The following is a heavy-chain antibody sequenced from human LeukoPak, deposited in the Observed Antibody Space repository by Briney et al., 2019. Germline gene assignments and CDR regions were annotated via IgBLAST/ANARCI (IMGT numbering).Heavy chain of an antibody. D-gene: IGHD3-10*01. J-gene: IGHJ5*02. CDR2: ISGSGSST. CDR1: GFTFSSYA. Sequence: GGSLRLSCAASGFTFSSYAMSWVRQAPGKGLEWVSVISGSGSSTYYADSVKGRFTISRDNSKNTLYLQMNSLRAEDTAVYYCAKDDDYYGSGSYWNWFDPWGQGTLVTVSS. CDR3: AKDDDYYGSGSYWNWFDP. V-gene: IGHV3-23*01.